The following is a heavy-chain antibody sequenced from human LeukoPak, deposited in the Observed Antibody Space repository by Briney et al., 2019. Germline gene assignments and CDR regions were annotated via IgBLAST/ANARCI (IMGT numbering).Heavy chain of an antibody. V-gene: IGHV4-59*12. D-gene: IGHD3-22*01. CDR1: GGSISSYY. CDR3: ARERQGYYYDSSGYYWNWFDP. CDR2: IYYSGST. Sequence: SETLSLTCTVSGGSISSYYWSWIRQPPGKGLEWIGYIYYSGSTNYNPSLKSRVTISADTSKNQFSLKLSSVTAADTAVYYCARERQGYYYDSSGYYWNWFDPWGQGTLVTVSS. J-gene: IGHJ5*02.